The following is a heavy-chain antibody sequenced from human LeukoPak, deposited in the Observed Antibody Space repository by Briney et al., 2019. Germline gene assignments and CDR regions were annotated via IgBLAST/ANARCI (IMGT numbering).Heavy chain of an antibody. CDR2: ISYDGSNK. V-gene: IGHV3-30*04. J-gene: IGHJ4*02. CDR1: GFTFSSYA. CDR3: ARPKWLFRNSFDY. Sequence: GGSLRLSCAASGFTFSSYAMHWVRQAPGKGLEWVAVISYDGSNKYYADSVKGRFTISRDNSKNTLYLQMNSLGAEDTAVYYCARPKWLFRNSFDYWGQGTLVTVSS. D-gene: IGHD3-22*01.